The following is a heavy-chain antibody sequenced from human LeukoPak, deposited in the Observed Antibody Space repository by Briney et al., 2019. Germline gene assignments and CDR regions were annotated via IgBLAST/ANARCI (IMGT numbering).Heavy chain of an antibody. J-gene: IGHJ4*02. CDR1: GFTFSSYW. CDR3: ARDKPKQQLDT. D-gene: IGHD6-13*01. CDR2: IKLDGSEK. Sequence: GGSLRLSCAASGFTFSSYWMSWVRQAPGKGLEWVANIKLDGSEKYYVDSVKGRFTISRDNAKNSLYLQMNSLRAEDTAVYYCARDKPKQQLDTWGQGTLVTVSS. V-gene: IGHV3-7*01.